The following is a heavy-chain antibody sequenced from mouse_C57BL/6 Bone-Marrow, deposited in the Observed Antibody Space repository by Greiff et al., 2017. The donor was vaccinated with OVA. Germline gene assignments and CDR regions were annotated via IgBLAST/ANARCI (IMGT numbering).Heavy chain of an antibody. V-gene: IGHV1-52*01. CDR2: IDPSDSET. Sequence: QVQLQQPGAELVRPGSSVKLSCKASGYTFTSYWMHWVKQRPIQGLEWIVNIDPSDSETHYNQKFKDKATLTVDKSSSTAYMQLSSLTSEDSAVYYCASEGFDGYFAWFAYWGQGTLVTVSA. CDR3: ASEGFDGYFAWFAY. J-gene: IGHJ3*01. CDR1: GYTFTSYW. D-gene: IGHD2-3*01.